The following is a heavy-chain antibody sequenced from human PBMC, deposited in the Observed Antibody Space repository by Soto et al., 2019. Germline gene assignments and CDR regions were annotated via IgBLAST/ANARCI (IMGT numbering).Heavy chain of an antibody. V-gene: IGHV3-23*01. J-gene: IGHJ4*02. CDR2: ISGSGDST. Sequence: EVQLLESGGGLVQPGGSLRLSCTASGFTFSSYAMNWVRQAPGKGLEWVSVISGSGDSTYYADSVKGRFTISRDNPKNTRYLQMKSLRAEDTAVYYCASRTSGWYFDYWGQGTMVTVSS. CDR3: ASRTSGWYFDY. D-gene: IGHD6-19*01. CDR1: GFTFSSYA.